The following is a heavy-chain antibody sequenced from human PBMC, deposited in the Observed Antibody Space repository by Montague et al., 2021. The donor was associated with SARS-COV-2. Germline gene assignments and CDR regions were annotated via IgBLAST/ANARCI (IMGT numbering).Heavy chain of an antibody. D-gene: IGHD1/OR15-1a*01. V-gene: IGHV4-39*02. CDR1: GGSISSSSCF. Sequence: SETLSLTCTVSGGSISSSSCFWGWIRQPPGMGLEWIGSIYFTGKTYYHPSLKSRVTISIDTSKNHFSLRLSSVTAADSAVFYCARWGLNNAFDIWGLGTMITISS. J-gene: IGHJ3*02. CDR3: ARWGLNNAFDI. CDR2: IYFTGKT.